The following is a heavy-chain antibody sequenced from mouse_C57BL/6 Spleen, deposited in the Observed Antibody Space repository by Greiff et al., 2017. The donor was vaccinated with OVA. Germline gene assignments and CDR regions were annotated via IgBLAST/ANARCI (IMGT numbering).Heavy chain of an antibody. D-gene: IGHD1-1*01. CDR3: ARSLITTVVAGLDY. V-gene: IGHV1-80*01. Sequence: VQLQQSGAELVKPGASVKISCKASGYAFSSYWMNWVKQRPGKGLEWIGQIYPGDGDTNYNGKFKGKATLTADKSSSTAYMQLSSLTSEDSAVYFCARSLITTVVAGLDYWGQGTTLTVSS. J-gene: IGHJ2*01. CDR1: GYAFSSYW. CDR2: IYPGDGDT.